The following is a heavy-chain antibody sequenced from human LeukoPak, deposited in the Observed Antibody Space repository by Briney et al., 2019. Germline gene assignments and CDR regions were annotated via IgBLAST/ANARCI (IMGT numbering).Heavy chain of an antibody. CDR2: INHSGST. V-gene: IGHV4-34*01. CDR1: GGSFSGYY. J-gene: IGHJ5*02. Sequence: SETLSLTCAVYGGSFSGYYWRWIRQPPGKGLEWIGEINHSGSTNYNPSLKSRVTISVDTSKNQFSLKLSSVTAADTAAYYCARGQQQPSRRKIRWFDPWGQGTLVTVSS. CDR3: ARGQQQPSRRKIRWFDP. D-gene: IGHD6-13*01.